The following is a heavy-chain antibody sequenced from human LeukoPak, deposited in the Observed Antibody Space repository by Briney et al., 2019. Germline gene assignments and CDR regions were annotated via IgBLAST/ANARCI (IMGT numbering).Heavy chain of an antibody. CDR1: GGTFSSYA. V-gene: IGHV1-69*06. Sequence: ASVKVSCKASGGTFSSYAISWVRQAPGHGLEWMGGIIPIFGTANYAQKFQGRVTITADKSTSTAYMELSSLRSEDTAVYYCARSPLYCSSTSCYESPLYYFDYWGQGTLVTVSS. CDR2: IIPIFGTA. D-gene: IGHD2-2*01. CDR3: ARSPLYCSSTSCYESPLYYFDY. J-gene: IGHJ4*02.